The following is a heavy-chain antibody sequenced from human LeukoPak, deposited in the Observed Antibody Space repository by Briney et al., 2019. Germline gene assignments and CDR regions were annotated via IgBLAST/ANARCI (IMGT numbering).Heavy chain of an antibody. CDR2: INPNSGGT. V-gene: IGHV1-2*04. D-gene: IGHD3-10*01. J-gene: IGHJ5*02. Sequence: GASVKVSCKASGYTFTSYGISWVRQAPGQGLEWMGWINPNSGGTNYAQKFQGWVTMTRDTSISTAYMELSRLRSDDTAVYYCARGDPLLWFGELLYRSNWFDPWGQGTLVTVSS. CDR3: ARGDPLLWFGELLYRSNWFDP. CDR1: GYTFTSYG.